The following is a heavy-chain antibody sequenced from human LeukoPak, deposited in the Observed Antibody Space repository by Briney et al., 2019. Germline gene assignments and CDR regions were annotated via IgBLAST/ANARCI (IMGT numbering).Heavy chain of an antibody. J-gene: IGHJ4*02. CDR3: SRQGPGLLWFGESHFDY. CDR1: GFTFSGSA. Sequence: GGSLRLSCAASGFTFSGSAIHWVRQASGKGLEWVGRIRSQANSYATAYAVSVKGRFAISRDDSKNTAYLQMNSLKTEDTAVYYCSRQGPGLLWFGESHFDYWGQGTLVTVSS. D-gene: IGHD3-10*01. V-gene: IGHV3-73*01. CDR2: IRSQANSYAT.